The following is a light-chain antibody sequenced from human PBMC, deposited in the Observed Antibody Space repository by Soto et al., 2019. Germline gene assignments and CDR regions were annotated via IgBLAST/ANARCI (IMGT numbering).Light chain of an antibody. V-gene: IGKV4-1*01. Sequence: DIVMTQSPDSLAVSLGERATINCKSSQRVLYSSNNKNYLAWYQQKPGQPPKLLIYWASTRESGVPDRFSGSGSWTDFTLTISSLQAEEVAVYYCQQYYSTPPAFGQGTQLEIK. CDR3: QQYYSTPPA. CDR1: QRVLYSSNNKNY. J-gene: IGKJ2*01. CDR2: WAS.